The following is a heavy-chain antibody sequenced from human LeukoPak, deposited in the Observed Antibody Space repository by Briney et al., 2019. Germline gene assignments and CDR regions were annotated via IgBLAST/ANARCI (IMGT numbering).Heavy chain of an antibody. Sequence: SQTLSLTCTVSGGSISSGGYYWSWIRQHPGKGLEWIGSIYYSGSTYYNPSLKSRVTISVDTSKNQFSLKLSSVTAADTAVYYCARGGEYDILTGYANWFDPWGQGTLVTVSS. CDR3: ARGGEYDILTGYANWFDP. V-gene: IGHV4-31*03. CDR1: GGSISSGGYY. D-gene: IGHD3-9*01. J-gene: IGHJ5*02. CDR2: IYYSGST.